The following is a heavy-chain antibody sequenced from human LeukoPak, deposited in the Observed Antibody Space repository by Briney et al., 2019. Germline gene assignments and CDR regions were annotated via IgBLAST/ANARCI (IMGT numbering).Heavy chain of an antibody. J-gene: IGHJ4*02. CDR3: AKLVYGGNPFFDY. D-gene: IGHD4-23*01. CDR1: GFTVSSNY. CDR2: IYSGGST. Sequence: PGGSLRLSCAASGFTVSSNYMSWVRQAPGKGLEWVSVIYSGGSTYYADSVKGRFTISRDNSKNTLYLQMNSLRAEDTAVYYCAKLVYGGNPFFDYWGQGTLVTVSS. V-gene: IGHV3-53*01.